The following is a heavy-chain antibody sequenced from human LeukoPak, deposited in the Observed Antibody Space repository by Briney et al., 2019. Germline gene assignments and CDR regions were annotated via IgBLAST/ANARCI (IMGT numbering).Heavy chain of an antibody. CDR2: ISSSGSTI. CDR1: GFTFSDYY. V-gene: IGHV3-11*04. Sequence: GGSLRLSCAASGFTFSDYYMSWIRQAPGKGLEWVSYISSSGSTIYYADSVKGRFTISRDNAKNSLYLQMNSLRAEDTAVYYCARDAQDIVLMVYAYNWFDPWGQGTLVTVSS. J-gene: IGHJ5*02. D-gene: IGHD2-8*01. CDR3: ARDAQDIVLMVYAYNWFDP.